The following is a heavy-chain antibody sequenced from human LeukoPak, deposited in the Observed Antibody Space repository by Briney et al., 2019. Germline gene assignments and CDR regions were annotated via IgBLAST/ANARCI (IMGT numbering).Heavy chain of an antibody. V-gene: IGHV4-34*01. J-gene: IGHJ4*02. CDR1: GGSFSSYF. D-gene: IGHD3-10*01. Sequence: SETLSLTCAVYGGSFSSYFWSWIRQPPGKGLEWIGEISHSGSTNYNPFLKSRVTISVDTSKNQFSLKLSSVTAADTAVYYCARAVGGDGSGSLWGPGTLVTVSS. CDR3: ARAVGGDGSGSL. CDR2: ISHSGST.